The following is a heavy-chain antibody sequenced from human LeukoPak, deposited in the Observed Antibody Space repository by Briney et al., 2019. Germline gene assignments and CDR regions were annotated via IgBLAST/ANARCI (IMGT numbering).Heavy chain of an antibody. V-gene: IGHV1-69*13. CDR3: AVVAAAPYYYYMDV. Sequence: GASVKVSCKASGGTFSSYAISWVRQAPGQGLEWMGGIIPIFGTANYAQKFQGRVTITADESTSTAYMELSSLRSEDTAVYYCAVVAAAPYYYYMDVWGKGTTVTISS. CDR1: GGTFSSYA. CDR2: IIPIFGTA. D-gene: IGHD5-12*01. J-gene: IGHJ6*03.